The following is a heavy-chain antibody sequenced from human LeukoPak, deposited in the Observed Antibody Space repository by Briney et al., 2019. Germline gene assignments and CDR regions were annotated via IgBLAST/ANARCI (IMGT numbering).Heavy chain of an antibody. CDR3: SGYRYYYYYMDV. D-gene: IGHD3-9*01. V-gene: IGHV3-74*01. J-gene: IGHJ6*03. Sequence: GGSLRLSCAASGFTFSSYWMHWVRQAPGKGLVWLSRINSDGSSTSYADSVKGRFTISRDNAKNTLYLQMNSLRAEDTAVYYCSGYRYYYYYMDVWGKGTTVTVSS. CDR1: GFTFSSYW. CDR2: INSDGSST.